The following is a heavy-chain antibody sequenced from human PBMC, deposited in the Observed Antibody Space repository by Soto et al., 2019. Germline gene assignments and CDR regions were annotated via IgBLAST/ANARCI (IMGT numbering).Heavy chain of an antibody. CDR2: IRSKAYGGTT. V-gene: IGHV3-49*03. D-gene: IGHD2-2*01. J-gene: IGHJ6*02. Sequence: PGGSLGLSCTASGFTFGDYAMSWFRQAPGKGLEWVGFIRSKAYGGTTEYAASVKGRFTISRDDSKSIAYLQMNSLKTEDTAVYYCTRPYCSSTSYYWDYYYYGMDVWGQGTTVTVSS. CDR3: TRPYCSSTSYYWDYYYYGMDV. CDR1: GFTFGDYA.